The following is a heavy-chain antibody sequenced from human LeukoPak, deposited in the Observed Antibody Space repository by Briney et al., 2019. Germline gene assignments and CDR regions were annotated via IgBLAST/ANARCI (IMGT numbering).Heavy chain of an antibody. Sequence: GGSLRLSCAASGFTVSSNYMSWVRQAPGQGLEWVANIMQDGSGKYYVDSVKGRFTISRDNAKNSLYLQMNSLRAEDTAVYYCARAKRRYCSSTSCYTNDYWGQGTLVTVSS. V-gene: IGHV3-7*02. CDR1: GFTVSSNY. J-gene: IGHJ4*02. D-gene: IGHD2-2*02. CDR2: IMQDGSGK. CDR3: ARAKRRYCSSTSCYTNDY.